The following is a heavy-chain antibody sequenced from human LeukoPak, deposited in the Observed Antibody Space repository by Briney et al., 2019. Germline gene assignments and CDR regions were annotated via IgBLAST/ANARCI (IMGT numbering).Heavy chain of an antibody. CDR1: GFTFRTYW. D-gene: IGHD6-13*01. CDR2: INQDGTEK. V-gene: IGHV3-7*03. Sequence: GGSLRLSCAVSGFTFRTYWMTWVRQAPGKGLEGAANINQDGTEKYYVDSVKGRFSISRDNAKNSLDLQMNNLRAEDTAVYYCAKYLSASWSHFDNWGQGSLVTVSS. CDR3: AKYLSASWSHFDN. J-gene: IGHJ4*02.